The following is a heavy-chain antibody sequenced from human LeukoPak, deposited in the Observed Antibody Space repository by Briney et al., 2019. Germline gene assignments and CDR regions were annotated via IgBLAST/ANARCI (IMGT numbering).Heavy chain of an antibody. CDR3: ARSVRVRAFGY. Sequence: SETLSLTCAVYGGSFSGYYWSWIRQPPGKGLEWIGEINHSGSTNYNPSLKSRVTISVDTSKNQFSLKLSSVTAVDTAVYYCARSVRVRAFGYWGQGTLVTVSS. CDR2: INHSGST. J-gene: IGHJ4*02. D-gene: IGHD1-1*01. CDR1: GGSFSGYY. V-gene: IGHV4-34*01.